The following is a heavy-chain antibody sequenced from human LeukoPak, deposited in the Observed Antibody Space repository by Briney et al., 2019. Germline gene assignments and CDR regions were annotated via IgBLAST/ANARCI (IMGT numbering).Heavy chain of an antibody. V-gene: IGHV3-23*01. D-gene: IGHD2-15*01. CDR2: ISGSGGST. CDR3: AKSRLLAHWFDP. Sequence: GGSLRLSCAASGFIFTDYWMNWVRQAPGKGLEWVSAISGSGGSTYYADSVKGRFTISRDNSKNTLYLQMNSLRAEDTAVYYCAKSRLLAHWFDPWGQGTLVTVSS. CDR1: GFIFTDYW. J-gene: IGHJ5*02.